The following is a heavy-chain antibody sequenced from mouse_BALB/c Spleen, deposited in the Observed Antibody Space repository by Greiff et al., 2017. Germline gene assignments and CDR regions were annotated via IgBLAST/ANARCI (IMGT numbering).Heavy chain of an antibody. CDR3: AKNGGITTTDKDY. Sequence: QVQLQQSGAELASPGASVTLSCKASGYTFTSYTMHWVKQRPGQGLEWIGYINPSSGYTTYNQKFKDKATLTADKSSSTAYMQLSSLTSEDSAVYYCAKNGGITTTDKDYWGQGTTLTVAS. CDR2: INPSSGYT. V-gene: IGHV1-4*01. J-gene: IGHJ2*01. D-gene: IGHD1-1*01. CDR1: GYTFTSYT.